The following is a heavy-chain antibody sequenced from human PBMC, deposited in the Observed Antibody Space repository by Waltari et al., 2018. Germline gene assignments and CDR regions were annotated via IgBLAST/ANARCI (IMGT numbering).Heavy chain of an antibody. J-gene: IGHJ6*02. D-gene: IGHD1-26*01. CDR2: IYGSSGST. V-gene: IGHV4-38-2*01. Sequence: QVQLQESGPGLVKPSETLSLTCAVSGGSISGGYDWSWIRQPPGKGLEWIGYIYGSSGSTNYNPSLKNRVTISKDTSKNQFSLKLSSVTAADTAVYYCASYSGSLDYGLDSWGQGVVVTVSS. CDR3: ASYSGSLDYGLDS. CDR1: GGSISGGYD.